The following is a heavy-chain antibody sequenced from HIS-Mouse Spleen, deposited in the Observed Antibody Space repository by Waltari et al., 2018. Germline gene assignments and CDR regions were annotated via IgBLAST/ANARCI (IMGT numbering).Heavy chain of an antibody. V-gene: IGHV4-39*07. CDR2: IYYSWST. CDR1: GGSISSSSYY. J-gene: IGHJ2*01. CDR3: AREIPYSSSWYDWYFDL. D-gene: IGHD6-13*01. Sequence: QLQLQESGPGLVKPSETLSLTCTVSGGSISSSSYYWGWIRQPPGKGLEWFGRIYYSWSTYYNPARKSRVTISVDTSKNQFSRKLSSVTAADTAVYYCAREIPYSSSWYDWYFDLWGRGTLVTVSS.